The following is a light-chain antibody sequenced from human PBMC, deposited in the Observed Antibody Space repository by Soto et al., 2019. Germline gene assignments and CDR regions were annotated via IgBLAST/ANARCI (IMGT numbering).Light chain of an antibody. CDR3: CSYAGSFVV. Sequence: QSALTQPRSVSGSPGQSVTISCTGTSSDVGGYNYVSWYQQHPGKAPKLMIFDVSKRPSGVPDRFSGSKSGNTASLTISGLQAEDEAVYYCCSYAGSFVVFGGGTKLTVL. V-gene: IGLV2-11*01. J-gene: IGLJ2*01. CDR1: SSDVGGYNY. CDR2: DVS.